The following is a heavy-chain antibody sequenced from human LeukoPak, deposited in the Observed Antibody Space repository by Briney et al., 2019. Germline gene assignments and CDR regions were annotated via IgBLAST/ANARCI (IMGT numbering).Heavy chain of an antibody. CDR1: GGTFSSYA. CDR2: IIPIFGTA. Sequence: SVKVSCKASGGTFSSYAISWVRQAPGQGLEWMGGIIPIFGTANYAQKFQGRVTITTDESTSTAYMELSSLRSEDTAVYYCATVPYGGNSRGSDYWGQGTLVSVSS. V-gene: IGHV1-69*05. D-gene: IGHD4-23*01. CDR3: ATVPYGGNSRGSDY. J-gene: IGHJ4*02.